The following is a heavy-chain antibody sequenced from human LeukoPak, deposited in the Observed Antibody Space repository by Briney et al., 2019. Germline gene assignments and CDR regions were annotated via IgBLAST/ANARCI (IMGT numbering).Heavy chain of an antibody. CDR2: IKQDGSEK. CDR3: ARGRDQDYYDSSGYWYFDY. CDR1: GFSFTSYW. Sequence: GRSLRLSRAASGFSFTSYWMRSGRQAPGKGREWGATIKQDGSEKYYVDSVKGRFTISRDNSKNTLYLQMNSLRAEDTAVYYCARGRDQDYYDSSGYWYFDYWGQGTLVTVSS. V-gene: IGHV3-7*01. D-gene: IGHD3-22*01. J-gene: IGHJ4*02.